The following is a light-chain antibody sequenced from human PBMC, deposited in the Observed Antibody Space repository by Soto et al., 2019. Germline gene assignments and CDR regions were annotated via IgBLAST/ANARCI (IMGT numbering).Light chain of an antibody. V-gene: IGKV1-39*01. J-gene: IGKJ4*01. CDR1: QTIGTF. CDR3: QQTYRTPFT. Sequence: DIQMTQSPSSLSASVGDRVNIPCRTGQTIGTFLNWYQQKVGKAPKLLIFGASNLQSAVPSRFSGSGSGTEFTLTVSSLEAEDFATYYCQQTYRTPFTFGGGTKVDI. CDR2: GAS.